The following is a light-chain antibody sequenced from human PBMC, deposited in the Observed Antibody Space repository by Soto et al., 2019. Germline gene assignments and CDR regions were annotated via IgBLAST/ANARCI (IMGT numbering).Light chain of an antibody. V-gene: IGKV1-5*01. J-gene: IGKJ1*01. CDR3: QQCSYLST. CDR2: DAF. Sequence: DIQVTQSPSTLSASVGDSVTITCRASHSITRWLAWYQQKSGKAPKLLIHDAFTLQSGVPSRFSGSGSGTEFTLTISSLQPDDSATYYCQQCSYLSTFGQGTRWISN. CDR1: HSITRW.